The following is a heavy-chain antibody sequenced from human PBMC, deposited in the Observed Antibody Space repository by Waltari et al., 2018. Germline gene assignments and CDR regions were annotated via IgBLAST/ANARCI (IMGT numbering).Heavy chain of an antibody. CDR3: ARQKNSFDY. J-gene: IGHJ4*02. CDR2: MNPDSVTT. V-gene: IGHV1-8*01. Sequence: QVQLVQSGAEVKKPGASVRVSCKTSGYTFIDYDIIWVRQAPGQGLEWMGWMNPDSVTTGSAQKCQGRVTMTRNKSARTSYMQLSSLGSEDTAVYYCARQKNSFDYWGQGTLVTVSS. CDR1: GYTFIDYD.